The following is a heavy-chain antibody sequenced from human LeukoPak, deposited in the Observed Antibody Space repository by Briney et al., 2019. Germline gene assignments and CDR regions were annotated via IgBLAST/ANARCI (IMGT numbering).Heavy chain of an antibody. CDR3: ARVRSLGELSHESLWWFDP. Sequence: GGSLRLSCAASGFTFNTYSMNWVRQAPGKGLEWVSSISSRSSYYIYYADSLKVRFTISRDNAKNSLYLQMNSLRAEDTAVYYCARVRSLGELSHESLWWFDPWGQGTLVTVSS. J-gene: IGHJ5*02. CDR2: ISSRSSYYI. V-gene: IGHV3-21*04. D-gene: IGHD3-10*01. CDR1: GFTFNTYS.